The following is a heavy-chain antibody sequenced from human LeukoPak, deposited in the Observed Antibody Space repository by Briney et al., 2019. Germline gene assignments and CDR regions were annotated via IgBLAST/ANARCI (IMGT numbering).Heavy chain of an antibody. J-gene: IGHJ4*02. D-gene: IGHD4-23*01. V-gene: IGHV4-39*01. CDR3: ARLSNYGGHSGDGY. CDR1: GGATSSSNYY. Sequence: SETLSLTCTVSGGATSSSNYYWAWIRQPPGKGLEWIGSIFYSGTTHYNPSLKSRVTISVDTSKNQFSLKLTSVTAADTAVYYCARLSNYGGHSGDGYWGQGALVTVSS. CDR2: IFYSGTT.